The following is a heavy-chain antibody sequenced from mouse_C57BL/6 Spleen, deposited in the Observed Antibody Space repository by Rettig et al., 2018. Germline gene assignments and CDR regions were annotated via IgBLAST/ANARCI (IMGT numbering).Heavy chain of an antibody. CDR2: IYPNNGGN. Sequence: GYIYPNNGGNGYNQKFKGKATLTVDKSSSTAYMELRSLTSEDSAVYYCARGRVLRYYAMDYWGQGTSVTVSS. CDR3: ARGRVLRYYAMDY. D-gene: IGHD1-1*01. J-gene: IGHJ4*01. V-gene: IGHV1-34*01.